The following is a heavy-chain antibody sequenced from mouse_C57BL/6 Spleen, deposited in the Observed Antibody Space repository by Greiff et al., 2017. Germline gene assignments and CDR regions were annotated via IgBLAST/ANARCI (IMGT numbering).Heavy chain of an antibody. Sequence: VQLQQSGPELVKPGASVKISCKASGYAFSSSWMNWVKQRPGKGLEWIGRIYPGDGDTNYNGKFKGKATLTADKSASTAYMQLSSLTSEDSAVYCWASEGTGAYWGQGTLVTVSA. V-gene: IGHV1-82*01. CDR1: GYAFSSSW. CDR2: IYPGDGDT. J-gene: IGHJ3*01. CDR3: ASEGTGAY. D-gene: IGHD2-14*01.